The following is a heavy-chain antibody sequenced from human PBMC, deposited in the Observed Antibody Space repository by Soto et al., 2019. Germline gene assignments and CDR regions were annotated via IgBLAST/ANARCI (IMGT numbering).Heavy chain of an antibody. D-gene: IGHD1-20*01. CDR3: VTGRDAYKTGY. CDR1: GDSVNSRDSY. CDR2: IYYTGVT. Sequence: QVQLQESGPGLVKPSETLSLTCTVSGDSVNSRDSYWNWIRQSPGKGLEWIGYIYYTGVTYYNPSLKGRVTMSVDTSKTQVSLRLSSVTAADTALYYCVTGRDAYKTGYWGQGTLVTVSS. V-gene: IGHV4-61*08. J-gene: IGHJ4*02.